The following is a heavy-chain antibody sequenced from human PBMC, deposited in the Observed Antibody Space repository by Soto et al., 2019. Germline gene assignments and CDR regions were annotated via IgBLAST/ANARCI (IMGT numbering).Heavy chain of an antibody. D-gene: IGHD3-10*01. CDR2: INHSGST. J-gene: IGHJ6*02. Sequence: PSETLSLTCAVYGGSFSGYYWSWIRQPPGKGLEWIGEINHSGSTNYNPSLKSRVTISVDASKNQFSLKLSSVPAADTAVYYCARGSSYYGSFMDVWGQGTTVTVSS. CDR1: GGSFSGYY. V-gene: IGHV4-34*01. CDR3: ARGSSYYGSFMDV.